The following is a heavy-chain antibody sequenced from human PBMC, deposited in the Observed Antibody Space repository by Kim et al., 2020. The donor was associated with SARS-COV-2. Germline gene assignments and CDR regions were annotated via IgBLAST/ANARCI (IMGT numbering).Heavy chain of an antibody. V-gene: IGHV5-51*01. Sequence: GESLKISCKGSGYSFTSYWIGWVRQMPGKGLEWMGIIYPGDSDTRYSPSFQGQVTISADKSISTAYLQWSSLKASDTAMYYCARAGYSSGWTVTDTYYYYYGMDVWGQGTTVTVSS. CDR2: IYPGDSDT. J-gene: IGHJ6*02. D-gene: IGHD6-19*01. CDR1: GYSFTSYW. CDR3: ARAGYSSGWTVTDTYYYYYGMDV.